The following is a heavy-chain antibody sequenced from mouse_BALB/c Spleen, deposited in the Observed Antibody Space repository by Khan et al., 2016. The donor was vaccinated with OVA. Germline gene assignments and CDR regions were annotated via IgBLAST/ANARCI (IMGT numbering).Heavy chain of an antibody. CDR3: TRMNWAVALFVY. V-gene: IGHV1-5*01. CDR1: GYTFTSYW. J-gene: IGHJ3*01. Sequence: EVQLQQSGTVLARPGASVKMSCKASGYTFTSYWMHWIKERPGQGLEWIGAIYPGNSDTSYNQKFKGKAKLTAVTSTSTAYMELSSLTNEDSAVYYCTRMNWAVALFVYWGQGTLVTVSA. CDR2: IYPGNSDT.